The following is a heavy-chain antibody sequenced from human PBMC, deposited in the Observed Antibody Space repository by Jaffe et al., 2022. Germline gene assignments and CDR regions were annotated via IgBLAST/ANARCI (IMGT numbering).Heavy chain of an antibody. Sequence: QVQLVQSGAEVKKPGSSVKVSCKASGGTFSSYAISWVRQAPGQGLEWMGGIIPIFGTANYAQKFQGRVTITADESTSTAYMELSSLRSEDTAVYYCARDGYGDYVVGYYYYYMDVWGKGTTVTVSS. J-gene: IGHJ6*03. D-gene: IGHD4-17*01. V-gene: IGHV1-69*01. CDR1: GGTFSSYA. CDR2: IIPIFGTA. CDR3: ARDGYGDYVVGYYYYYMDV.